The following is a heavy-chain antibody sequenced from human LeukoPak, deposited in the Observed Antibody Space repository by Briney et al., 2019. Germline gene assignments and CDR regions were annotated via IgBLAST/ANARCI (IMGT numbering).Heavy chain of an antibody. CDR2: FYYIGST. CDR3: ARPGGYSHDAFDI. Sequence: PSETLSLTCTVSGGSINTYYWSWIRQPPGKGLEWIGYFYYIGSTNYNPSLKSRVTISVDTSKNQFSLKLSSVTAADTAVYYCARPGGYSHDAFDIWGQGTMVTVSS. D-gene: IGHD5-18*01. CDR1: GGSINTYY. V-gene: IGHV4-59*01. J-gene: IGHJ3*02.